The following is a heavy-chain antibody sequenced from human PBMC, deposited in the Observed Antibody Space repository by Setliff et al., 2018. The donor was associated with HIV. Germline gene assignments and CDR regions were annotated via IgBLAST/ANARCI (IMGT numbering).Heavy chain of an antibody. J-gene: IGHJ4*02. CDR3: ARDNTVWSCDH. CDR2: ITPILGLP. D-gene: IGHD2-8*02. V-gene: IGHV1-69*10. CDR1: GGTFSSSA. Sequence: SVKVSCKTSGGTFSSSAISWVRQAPGQGLEWMGGITPILGLPNYAQKFQDRLTMTRDTTTTTVYMELSSLRSEDTAVYHCARDNTVWSCDHWGQGTLVTVSS.